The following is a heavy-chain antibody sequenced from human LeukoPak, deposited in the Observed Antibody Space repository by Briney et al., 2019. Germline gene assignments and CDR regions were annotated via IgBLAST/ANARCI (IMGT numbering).Heavy chain of an antibody. CDR2: ISAYNGNT. Sequence: ASVKVSCKASGYTFTSYGISWVRQAPGQGLEWMGWISAYNGNTNYAQKLQGRVTMTTDTSTSTAYMELRSLRSDDTAVYYCAREQYYYGSGSYPVVDFDYWGQGTLVTVSS. V-gene: IGHV1-18*04. CDR3: AREQYYYGSGSYPVVDFDY. CDR1: GYTFTSYG. J-gene: IGHJ4*02. D-gene: IGHD3-10*01.